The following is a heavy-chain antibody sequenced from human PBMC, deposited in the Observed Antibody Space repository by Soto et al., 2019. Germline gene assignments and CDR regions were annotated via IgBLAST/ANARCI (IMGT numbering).Heavy chain of an antibody. D-gene: IGHD3-10*01. Sequence: QVQLVESGGGVVQPGRSLRLSCAASGFTFSSYGMHWVRQAPGKGLEWVAVISYDGSNKYYADSVKGRFTISRDNSKNTLYLQMNSLRAEDTAVYYWAKGGPMFRGPRGYFDYWGQGTLVTVSS. CDR2: ISYDGSNK. CDR3: AKGGPMFRGPRGYFDY. J-gene: IGHJ4*02. CDR1: GFTFSSYG. V-gene: IGHV3-30*18.